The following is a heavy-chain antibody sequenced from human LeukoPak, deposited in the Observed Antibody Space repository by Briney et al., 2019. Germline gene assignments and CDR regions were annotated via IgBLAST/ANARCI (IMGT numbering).Heavy chain of an antibody. D-gene: IGHD5-12*01. CDR3: ARVRYRLAETYIDY. CDR2: INPTGNRT. Sequence: GASVKLSCKSSGYTFINHWMHWVRHAPRQGLEWVGLINPTGNRTLYAQKFQGRITLTGEMSTTTDYMELSSVTSEDTAVYYCARVRYRLAETYIDYWGQGTLVTVSS. J-gene: IGHJ4*02. CDR1: GYTFINHW. V-gene: IGHV1-46*01.